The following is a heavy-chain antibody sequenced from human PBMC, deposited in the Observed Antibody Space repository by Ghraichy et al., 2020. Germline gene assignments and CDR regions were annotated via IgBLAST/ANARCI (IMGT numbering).Heavy chain of an antibody. Sequence: ASVKVSCKVSGYTLTELSMHWVRQAPGKGLEWMGGFDPEDGETIYAQKFQGRVTMTEDTSTDTAYMELSSLRSEDTAVYYCATVTDYSYGMDVWGQGTTVTVSS. V-gene: IGHV1-24*01. CDR1: GYTLTELS. CDR3: ATVTDYSYGMDV. CDR2: FDPEDGET. J-gene: IGHJ6*02. D-gene: IGHD1-20*01.